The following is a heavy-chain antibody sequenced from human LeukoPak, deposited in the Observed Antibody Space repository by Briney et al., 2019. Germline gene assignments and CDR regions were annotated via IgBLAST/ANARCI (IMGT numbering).Heavy chain of an antibody. J-gene: IGHJ3*02. Sequence: GESLKISCKGSGYSFTSYRIAWVRQMPGKGLEWMGIIYPGDSDTRYSPSFQGQVTISADKSISTAYLQWSSLKASDTAMYYCAIDYYDSSGYYSGAFDIWGQGTMVTVSS. CDR1: GYSFTSYR. V-gene: IGHV5-51*01. CDR2: IYPGDSDT. D-gene: IGHD3-22*01. CDR3: AIDYYDSSGYYSGAFDI.